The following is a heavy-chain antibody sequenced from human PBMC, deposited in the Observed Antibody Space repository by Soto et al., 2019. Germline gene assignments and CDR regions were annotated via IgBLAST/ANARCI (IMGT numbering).Heavy chain of an antibody. D-gene: IGHD6-19*01. CDR3: AHRPSGWFLFDY. CDR2: IYWNGDK. J-gene: IGHJ4*02. CDR1: GFSLSTSGVG. V-gene: IGHV2-5*01. Sequence: QITLKESGPTLVKPTQTLTLTCTFSGFSLSTSGVGVGWIRQSPGKALQWLALIYWNGDKRYNPSLKTRLTSTKATSKNQVVLTLTNMDPVDTATYYCAHRPSGWFLFDYWGQGTLVTVSS.